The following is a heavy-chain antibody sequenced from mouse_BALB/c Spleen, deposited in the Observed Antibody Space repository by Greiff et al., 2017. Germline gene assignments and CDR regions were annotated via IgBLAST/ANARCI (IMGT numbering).Heavy chain of an antibody. CDR2: IRNKANGYTT. CDR3: ARDRGGYFYAMDY. V-gene: IGHV7-3*02. CDR1: GFTFTDYY. Sequence: EVKLQESGGGLVQPGGCLRLSCATSGFTFTDYYMSWVRQPPGKALEWLGFIRNKANGYTTEYSASVKGRFTISRDNSQSILYLQMNTLRAEDSATYYCARDRGGYFYAMDYWGQGTSVTVSS. D-gene: IGHD2-3*01. J-gene: IGHJ4*01.